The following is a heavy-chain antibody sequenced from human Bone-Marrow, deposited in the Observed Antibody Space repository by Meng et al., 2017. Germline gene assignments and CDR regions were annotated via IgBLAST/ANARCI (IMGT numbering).Heavy chain of an antibody. D-gene: IGHD6-13*01. CDR2: IYYSGST. J-gene: IGHJ1*01. CDR3: ARGPLSAAGTMGYFQH. Sequence: QVQLPGSGQGLVKPSQTLSLTCTVSGGSISSGGYYWSRIRQHPGKGLEWIGYIYYSGSTYYNPSLKSRVTISVDTSKNQFSLKLSSVTAADTAVYYCARGPLSAAGTMGYFQHWGQGTLVTVSS. V-gene: IGHV4-31*03. CDR1: GGSISSGGYY.